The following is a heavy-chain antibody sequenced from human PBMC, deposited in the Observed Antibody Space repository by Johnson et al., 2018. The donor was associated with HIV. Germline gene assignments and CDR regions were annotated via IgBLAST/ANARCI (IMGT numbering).Heavy chain of an antibody. CDR3: AREYYYDSSGYNAFDI. D-gene: IGHD3-22*01. Sequence: VQLVESGGGLVQPGGSLRLSCAASGFTFSSYAMSWVRQAPGKGLEWVSAISGSGGSTYYADSVKGRFTISRDNSKNTLYLQMNSLRAEDTAVYYCAREYYYDSSGYNAFDIWGQGTMVTVSS. V-gene: IGHV3-23*04. CDR2: ISGSGGST. CDR1: GFTFSSYA. J-gene: IGHJ3*02.